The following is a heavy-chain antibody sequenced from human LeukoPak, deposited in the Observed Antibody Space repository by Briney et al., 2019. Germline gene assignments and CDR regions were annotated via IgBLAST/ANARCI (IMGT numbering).Heavy chain of an antibody. Sequence: PGGSLRLSCAASGFTFSSYAMSWVRQAPGKGLEWVSAISGSGGSTYYADSVKGRFTISRDNSKDTLYLQMNSLRAEDTAVYYCAKDLYQLLSPFDYWGQGTLVTVSS. D-gene: IGHD2-2*01. J-gene: IGHJ4*02. CDR3: AKDLYQLLSPFDY. CDR2: ISGSGGST. CDR1: GFTFSSYA. V-gene: IGHV3-23*01.